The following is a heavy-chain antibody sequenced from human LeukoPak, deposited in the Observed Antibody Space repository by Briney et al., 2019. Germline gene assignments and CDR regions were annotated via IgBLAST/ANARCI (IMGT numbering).Heavy chain of an antibody. CDR2: ISGSGGST. CDR3: ANVPVVAAYNFDY. J-gene: IGHJ4*02. CDR1: GFTFSSYG. D-gene: IGHD2-15*01. V-gene: IGHV3-23*01. Sequence: GGSLRLSCAASGFTFSSYGMSWVRQAPGKGLEWASAISGSGGSTYYADSVKGRFTISRDNSKNTLYLQMNSLRAEDTAVYYCANVPVVAAYNFDYWGQGTLVTVSS.